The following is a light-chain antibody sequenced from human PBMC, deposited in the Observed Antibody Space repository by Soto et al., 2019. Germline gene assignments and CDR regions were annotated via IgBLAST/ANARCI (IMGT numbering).Light chain of an antibody. CDR2: AAS. CDR1: QSISSY. J-gene: IGKJ4*01. V-gene: IGKV1-39*01. Sequence: DIQMTQSPSSLSASVGDRVTITCRASQSISSYLNWYQQKPGKAPKLLIYAASSLQSGVASRFSGSAPGTDFTLTSSSLQPDEFATYYCQRSYSSPLTFGGGTKVEIK. CDR3: QRSYSSPLT.